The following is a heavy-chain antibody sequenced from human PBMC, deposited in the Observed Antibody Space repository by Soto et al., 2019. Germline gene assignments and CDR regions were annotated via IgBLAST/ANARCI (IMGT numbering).Heavy chain of an antibody. D-gene: IGHD6-19*01. V-gene: IGHV1-69*04. CDR1: GGTFSNYG. CDR3: ARDKWLVD. J-gene: IGHJ1*01. Sequence: QVQLVQSGAEVKKPGSSVKVSCKSSGGTFSNYGFSWVRQAPGQGLEWMGRISPILGLTNYAPKFQGRLTIGADKSTSTAYMELSSLTSEDTAVYYCARDKWLVDWGLGTLVTVSS. CDR2: ISPILGLT.